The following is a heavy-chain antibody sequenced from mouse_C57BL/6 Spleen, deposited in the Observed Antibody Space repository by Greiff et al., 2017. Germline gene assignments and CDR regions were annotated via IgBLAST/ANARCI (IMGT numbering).Heavy chain of an antibody. J-gene: IGHJ2*01. Sequence: VQLQQSGAELVRPGASVKLSCTASGFNIKDDYMHWVKQRPEQGLEWIGWIDPENGDTESASKFQGKATITADTSSNTAYLQLSSLTSEDTAVYYCTTCPKGYFDYWGQGTTLTVSS. CDR1: GFNIKDDY. CDR3: TTCPKGYFDY. CDR2: IDPENGDT. V-gene: IGHV14-4*01.